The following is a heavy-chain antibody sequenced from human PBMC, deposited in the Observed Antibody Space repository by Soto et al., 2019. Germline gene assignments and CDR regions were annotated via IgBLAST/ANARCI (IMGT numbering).Heavy chain of an antibody. CDR1: GFTFSNAW. Sequence: GGSLKLSCAASGFTFSNAWMNWVRQAPGKGLEWVGRIKRKTDGGTTDYAAPVKGRFTISRDDSKNTLYLQMNSLKTEDTAVYYCTTVFYDSSGNPDYWGQGTQVTVSS. D-gene: IGHD3-22*01. V-gene: IGHV3-15*07. CDR3: TTVFYDSSGNPDY. CDR2: IKRKTDGGTT. J-gene: IGHJ4*02.